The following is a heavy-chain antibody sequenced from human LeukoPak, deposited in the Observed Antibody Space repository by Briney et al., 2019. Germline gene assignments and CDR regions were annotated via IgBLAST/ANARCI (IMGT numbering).Heavy chain of an antibody. CDR3: AGSIAARLDY. CDR1: GGSFSDYY. CDR2: INHSGST. V-gene: IGHV4-34*01. J-gene: IGHJ4*02. Sequence: PSETLSLTCAVYGGSFSDYYWSWIRQPPGNGLEWIGEINHSGSTNYNPSLKSRVTISVDTSKNQFSLKLSSVTAADTAVYYCAGSIAARLDYWGQGTLVTVSS. D-gene: IGHD6-6*01.